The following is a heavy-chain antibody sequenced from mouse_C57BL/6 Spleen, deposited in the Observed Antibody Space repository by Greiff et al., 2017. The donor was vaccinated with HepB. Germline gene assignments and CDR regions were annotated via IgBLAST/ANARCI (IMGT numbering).Heavy chain of an antibody. Sequence: QVQLQQPGAELVKPGASVKMSCKASGYTFTSYLITWVKQRPGQGLEWIGDIYPGSGSTNYNEKFKSKATLTVDTSSSTAYMQLSSLTSEDSAVYYCARGVYYDYEKYFDYWGQGTTLTVSS. J-gene: IGHJ2*01. CDR3: ARGVYYDYEKYFDY. V-gene: IGHV1-55*01. CDR1: GYTFTSYL. D-gene: IGHD2-4*01. CDR2: IYPGSGST.